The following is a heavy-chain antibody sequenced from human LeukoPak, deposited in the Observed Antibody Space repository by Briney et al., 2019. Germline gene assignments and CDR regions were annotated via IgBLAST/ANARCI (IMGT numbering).Heavy chain of an antibody. J-gene: IGHJ1*01. CDR1: GGSISSGGYY. CDR3: ARSCGGDCSYLPGYFQH. V-gene: IGHV4-31*03. D-gene: IGHD2-21*02. Sequence: PSETLSLTYTVSGGSISSGGYYWSWIRQHPGKGLEWIGYIYYSGSTYYNPSLKSRVTISVDTSKNQFSLKLSSVTAADTAVYYCARSCGGDCSYLPGYFQHWGQGTLVTVSS. CDR2: IYYSGST.